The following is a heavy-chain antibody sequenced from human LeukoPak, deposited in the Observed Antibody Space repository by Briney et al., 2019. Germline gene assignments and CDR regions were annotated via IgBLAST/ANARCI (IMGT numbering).Heavy chain of an antibody. D-gene: IGHD4-17*01. V-gene: IGHV3-21*01. Sequence: GGCLRLSCAASGFTFSSYSMNWVRQAPGKGLEWVSSISSSSSYIYYADSVKGRFTISRDNAKNSLYLQMNSLRAEDTAVYYRARGTTVTTFNLFDYWGQGTLVTVSS. CDR3: ARGTTVTTFNLFDY. CDR2: ISSSSSYI. J-gene: IGHJ4*02. CDR1: GFTFSSYS.